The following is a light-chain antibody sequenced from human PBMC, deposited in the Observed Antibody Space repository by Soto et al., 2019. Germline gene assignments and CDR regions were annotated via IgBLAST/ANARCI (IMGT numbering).Light chain of an antibody. V-gene: IGLV2-8*01. CDR1: SSDVGGYDS. CDR3: SSYAGSNTVV. Sequence: QSVLTQPPSASGSPGQSVTISCSGTSSDVGGYDSVSWYQHHPGKVPKLIIFGVDKWPSGVPDRFSGFKSGNTASLTVSGLRAEDEADYYCSSYAGSNTVVFGTGTKVTVL. CDR2: GVD. J-gene: IGLJ1*01.